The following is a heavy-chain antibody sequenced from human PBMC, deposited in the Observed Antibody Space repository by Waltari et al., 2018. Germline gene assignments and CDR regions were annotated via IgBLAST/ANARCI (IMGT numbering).Heavy chain of an antibody. CDR1: GYTFTSYD. D-gene: IGHD5-18*01. Sequence: QVQLVQSGAEVKTPGASVKVSCKASGYTFTSYDINGVRQATGQGLEWMGWMNPNSGNTGYAQKFQGRVTMTRNTSISTAYMELSSLRSEDTAVYYCARGLRYSYGSRGSGWFDPWGQGTLVTVSS. J-gene: IGHJ5*02. V-gene: IGHV1-8*01. CDR2: MNPNSGNT. CDR3: ARGLRYSYGSRGSGWFDP.